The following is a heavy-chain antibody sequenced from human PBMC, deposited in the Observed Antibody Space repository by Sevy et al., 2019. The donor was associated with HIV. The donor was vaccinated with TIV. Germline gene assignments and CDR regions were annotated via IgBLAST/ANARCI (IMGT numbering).Heavy chain of an antibody. Sequence: GSLRLSCKASGFNFNNYAMSWVRQAPGKGLEWVSTISGSGGRTYTAASVRGRLTISRDNSKRTVYLQMNSLRGDDTAIYYCAKDPYSSGEYFQKWGQGARVTVSS. CDR2: ISGSGGRT. D-gene: IGHD3-22*01. J-gene: IGHJ1*01. CDR3: AKDPYSSGEYFQK. V-gene: IGHV3-23*01. CDR1: GFNFNNYA.